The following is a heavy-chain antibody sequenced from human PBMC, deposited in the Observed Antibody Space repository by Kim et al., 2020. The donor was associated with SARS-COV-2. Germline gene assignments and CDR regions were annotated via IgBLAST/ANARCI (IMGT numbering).Heavy chain of an antibody. CDR1: GFTFTSYG. CDR2: VSSGGRT. CDR3: GKESPPPGWYTVGY. D-gene: IGHD6-19*01. J-gene: IGHJ4*02. Sequence: GGSLRLSCAASGFTFTSYGMSWVRQAPGKGLEWVSAVSSGGRTYYADSVKGRFTISRDNSKNTLYLQLNTLRAEDTAVYYCGKESPPPGWYTVGYWGQGTLVTVSS. V-gene: IGHV3-23*01.